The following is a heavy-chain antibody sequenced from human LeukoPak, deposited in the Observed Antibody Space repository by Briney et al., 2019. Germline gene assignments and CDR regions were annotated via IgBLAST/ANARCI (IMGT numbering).Heavy chain of an antibody. J-gene: IGHJ5*02. CDR2: VYSSGRT. D-gene: IGHD3-10*01. Sequence: PSETLSLTCTVSGGSIRSSSYYWGWIRQPPGKGLEWIGSVYSSGRTYYNPSLTSRVTVSADTSKNQFSLKLSSVTAADTAVYYCARGTLWFGELSRWFDPWGQGTLVTVSS. V-gene: IGHV4-39*07. CDR3: ARGTLWFGELSRWFDP. CDR1: GGSIRSSSYY.